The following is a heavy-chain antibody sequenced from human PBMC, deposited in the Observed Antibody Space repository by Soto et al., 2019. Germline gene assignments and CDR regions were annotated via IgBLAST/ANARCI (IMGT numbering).Heavy chain of an antibody. CDR3: ARDHSHCSGGSCYSGWFDP. Sequence: VQLLESGGGLVQPGGSLRLSCAASGFTFSDYYMSWIRQAPGKGLEWVSYISSSSSYTNYADSVKGRFTISRDNAKKSMYLQMNSLRAEDTAVYYCARDHSHCSGGSCYSGWFDPWGQGTLVTVSS. CDR2: ISSSSSYT. D-gene: IGHD2-15*01. CDR1: GFTFSDYY. V-gene: IGHV3-11*06. J-gene: IGHJ5*02.